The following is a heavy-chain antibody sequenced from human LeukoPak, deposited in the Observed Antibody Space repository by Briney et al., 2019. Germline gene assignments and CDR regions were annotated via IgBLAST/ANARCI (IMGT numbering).Heavy chain of an antibody. D-gene: IGHD6-19*01. Sequence: SGGSLRLSCAASGFTFSDYYMSWVRQAPGKGLEWVPYISSSSSYTNYADSVKGRFTISRDNAKNSLYLQMNSLRAEDTAVYYCARDMAVAGTGWFDPWGQGTLVTVSS. CDR1: GFTFSDYY. V-gene: IGHV3-11*06. CDR3: ARDMAVAGTGWFDP. CDR2: ISSSSSYT. J-gene: IGHJ5*02.